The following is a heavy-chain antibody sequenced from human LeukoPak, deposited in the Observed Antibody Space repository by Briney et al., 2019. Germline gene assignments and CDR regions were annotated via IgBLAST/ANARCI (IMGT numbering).Heavy chain of an antibody. V-gene: IGHV3-30*02. D-gene: IGHD6-13*01. CDR3: ARDLDSSTWYRGFDY. CDR1: GFTFSTYG. Sequence: GGSLRLSCAASGFTFSTYGMHWVRQAPGKGLEWVAFIQYDGSIKLYGDSVKGRFTISRDNSKNTLYLQMNSLRPENTAVYYCARDLDSSTWYRGFDYWGQGTLITVSS. J-gene: IGHJ4*02. CDR2: IQYDGSIK.